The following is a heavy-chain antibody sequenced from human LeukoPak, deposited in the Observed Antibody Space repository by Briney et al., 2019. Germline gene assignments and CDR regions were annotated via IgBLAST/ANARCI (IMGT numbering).Heavy chain of an antibody. CDR2: INHSGST. J-gene: IGHJ4*02. Sequence: TSETLSLTCAVYGGSLSGYYWSWIRQPPGKGLEWIGEINHSGSTNYNPSLKSRVTISVDTSKNQFSLKLSSVTAADTAVYYCARRRYDILTGYRKGYFDYWGQGTLVTVSS. V-gene: IGHV4-34*01. CDR3: ARRRYDILTGYRKGYFDY. CDR1: GGSLSGYY. D-gene: IGHD3-9*01.